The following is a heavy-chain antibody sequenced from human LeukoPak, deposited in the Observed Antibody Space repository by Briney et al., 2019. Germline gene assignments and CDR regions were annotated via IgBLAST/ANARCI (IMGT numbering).Heavy chain of an antibody. Sequence: PGGSLRLSCAASGFTFSNAWMSWVRQAPGKGLEWVGRIKSKTDGGATDYAAPVKGRFTISRDDSKNTLYVQMNSLKTEDTAVYYCTIGDRYGADYWGQGTMVTVSS. D-gene: IGHD5-18*01. CDR3: TIGDRYGADY. V-gene: IGHV3-15*01. J-gene: IGHJ4*02. CDR2: IKSKTDGGAT. CDR1: GFTFSNAW.